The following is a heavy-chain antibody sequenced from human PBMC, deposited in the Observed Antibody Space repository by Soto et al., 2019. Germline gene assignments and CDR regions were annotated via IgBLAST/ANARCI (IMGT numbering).Heavy chain of an antibody. Sequence: PEGSLRLYCAASGFTFSSYSMNWVRQAPGKGLEWVSSISSSSSYIYYADSVKDRFTISRDNAKNSMYLQMNSLRAEDTAVYYCARERCSSTSCYKTTADYYYYYGMDGWGQGTTVTVSS. CDR2: ISSSSSYI. D-gene: IGHD2-2*02. CDR3: ARERCSSTSCYKTTADYYYYYGMDG. CDR1: GFTFSSYS. J-gene: IGHJ6*02. V-gene: IGHV3-21*01.